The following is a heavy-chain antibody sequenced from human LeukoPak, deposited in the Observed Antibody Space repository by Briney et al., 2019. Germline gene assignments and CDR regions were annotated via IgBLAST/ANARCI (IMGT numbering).Heavy chain of an antibody. CDR3: ARPLDSGYDLGYYYYGMDV. Sequence: ASVKVSCKASGYTFTSYGISWVRQAPGQGLEWMGWISAYNGNTNYAQKLQGRVTMTTDTSTSTAYMELRSLRSDDTAVYYCARPLDSGYDLGYYYYGMDVWGQGTTVTVSS. J-gene: IGHJ6*02. CDR1: GYTFTSYG. CDR2: ISAYNGNT. V-gene: IGHV1-18*01. D-gene: IGHD5-12*01.